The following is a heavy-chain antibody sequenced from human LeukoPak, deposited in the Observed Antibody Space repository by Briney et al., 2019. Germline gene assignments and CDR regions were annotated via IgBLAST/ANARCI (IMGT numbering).Heavy chain of an antibody. CDR2: ISSSSSTT. CDR3: ARDRYCSSTSCYILGDDY. J-gene: IGHJ4*02. CDR1: GFTFSSYS. D-gene: IGHD2-2*02. Sequence: GGSLRLSCAASGFTFSSYSMNWVRQAPGKGLEWVSYISSSSSTTYYADSVKGRFTISRDNAKNSLYLQMNSLRAEDTAVYYCARDRYCSSTSCYILGDDYWGQGTLVTVSS. V-gene: IGHV3-48*01.